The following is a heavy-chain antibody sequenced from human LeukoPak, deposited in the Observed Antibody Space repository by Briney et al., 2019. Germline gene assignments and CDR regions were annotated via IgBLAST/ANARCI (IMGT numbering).Heavy chain of an antibody. CDR2: IYYSGST. D-gene: IGHD3-9*01. CDR3: AREGPKLRYFDWLARGKYYFDY. J-gene: IGHJ4*02. V-gene: IGHV4-59*12. Sequence: PSETLSLTCTVSGGSISSYYWSWIRQPPGKGLEWIGYIYYSGSTNYNPSLKSRVTISVDTSKNQFSLKLSSVTAADTAVYYCAREGPKLRYFDWLARGKYYFDYWGQGTLVTVSS. CDR1: GGSISSYY.